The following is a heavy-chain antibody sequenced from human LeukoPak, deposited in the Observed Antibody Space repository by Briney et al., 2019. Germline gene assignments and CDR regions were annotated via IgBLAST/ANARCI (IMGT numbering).Heavy chain of an antibody. CDR1: GGSISSGSYY. J-gene: IGHJ3*02. CDR3: ARANTMIDAFDN. Sequence: SQTLSLTCTVSGGSISSGSYYWSWIRQPAGKGLEWIGRIYTSGSTNYNPSLKSRVTISVDTSKNQFSLKLSSVTAADTAVYYCARANTMIDAFDNWGQGTMVTVSS. CDR2: IYTSGST. V-gene: IGHV4-61*02. D-gene: IGHD3-22*01.